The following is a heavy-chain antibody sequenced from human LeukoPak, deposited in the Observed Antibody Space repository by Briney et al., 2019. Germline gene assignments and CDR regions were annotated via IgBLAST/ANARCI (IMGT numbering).Heavy chain of an antibody. D-gene: IGHD5-18*01. V-gene: IGHV4-38-2*01. J-gene: IGHJ2*01. CDR1: GYSISSGYY. CDR3: ARLGYSYGSDWYFDF. Sequence: SETLSLTCAVSGYSISSGYYWGWIRQPPGKGLEWIGSIYHCGSTYYNPSLKSRVTISVDTSKNQFSLKLSSVTAADTAVYYCARLGYSYGSDWYFDFWGRGTLVSVSS. CDR2: IYHCGST.